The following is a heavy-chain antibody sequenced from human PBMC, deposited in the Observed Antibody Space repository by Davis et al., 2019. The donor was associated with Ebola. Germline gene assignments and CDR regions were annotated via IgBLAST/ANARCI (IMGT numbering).Heavy chain of an antibody. J-gene: IGHJ6*02. CDR2: IYYSGST. CDR1: GGSVSSGSYY. V-gene: IGHV4-61*01. CDR3: ARDYYYYGMDV. Sequence: MPSETLSLTCTVSGGSVSSGSYYWSWIRQPPGKGLEWIGYIYYSGSTNYNPSLKSRVTISVDTSKNQFSLKLSSVTAADTAVYYCARDYYYYGMDVWGQGTTVTVSS.